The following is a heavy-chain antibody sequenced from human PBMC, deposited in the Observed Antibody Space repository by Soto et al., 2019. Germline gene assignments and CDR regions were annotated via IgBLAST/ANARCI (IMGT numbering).Heavy chain of an antibody. V-gene: IGHV4-31*03. D-gene: IGHD1-20*01. Sequence: SETLSLTCTVSGGSISSGGYYWSWIRQHPGKGLEGIGYIYYSGSTYYNPSLKSRVTISVDKSKNQFSLKLSSVNAADTAVYYCAREGYNWSSDAFDIWGQGTMVTVSS. CDR1: GGSISSGGYY. J-gene: IGHJ3*02. CDR3: AREGYNWSSDAFDI. CDR2: IYYSGST.